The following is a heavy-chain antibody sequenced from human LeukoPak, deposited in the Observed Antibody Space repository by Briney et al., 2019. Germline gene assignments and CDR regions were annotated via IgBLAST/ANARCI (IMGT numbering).Heavy chain of an antibody. CDR2: ISGSGGST. D-gene: IGHD3-9*01. CDR1: GFTFSSYA. V-gene: IGHV3-23*01. J-gene: IGHJ4*02. CDR3: AKEPHYDILTGYRNFDY. Sequence: GGSLRLSCAASGFTFSSYAMSWVRQAPGKGLEWVSAISGSGGSTHYADSVKGRFTISRDNSKNTLYLQMNSLRAEDTAVYYCAKEPHYDILTGYRNFDYWGQGTLVTVSS.